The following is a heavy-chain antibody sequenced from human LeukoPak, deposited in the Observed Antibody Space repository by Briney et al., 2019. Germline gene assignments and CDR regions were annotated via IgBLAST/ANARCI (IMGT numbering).Heavy chain of an antibody. Sequence: PSETLSLTCAVYGGSFSDYYWSWIRQPPGKGLEWIGEINHSETTNYNPSLKSRVTISVDTSKNQFSLKLSSVTAADTAVYFCARDGPSPWTTVTTRQGYYYMDVWGKGTTVTVSS. J-gene: IGHJ6*03. CDR2: INHSETT. D-gene: IGHD4-11*01. CDR3: ARDGPSPWTTVTTRQGYYYMDV. V-gene: IGHV4-34*01. CDR1: GGSFSDYY.